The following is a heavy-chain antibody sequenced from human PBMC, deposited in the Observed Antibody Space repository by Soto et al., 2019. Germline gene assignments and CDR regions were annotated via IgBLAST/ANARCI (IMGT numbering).Heavy chain of an antibody. CDR3: ARDPGVWGEGPYFDY. D-gene: IGHD3-16*01. CDR2: ISSSGSFI. J-gene: IGHJ4*02. Sequence: EVQLVESGGGLVKPGGSLRLSCAASGFTFTGYTMNWVRQAPGKGLEWVSGISSSGSFIFYADSVKGRFTISRDNAKNSLHLQMNSLRAEHTAFYYCARDPGVWGEGPYFDYWGQGSLVIVSS. CDR1: GFTFTGYT. V-gene: IGHV3-21*01.